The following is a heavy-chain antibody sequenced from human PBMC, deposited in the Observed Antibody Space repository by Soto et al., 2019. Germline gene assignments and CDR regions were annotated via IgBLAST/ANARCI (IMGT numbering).Heavy chain of an antibody. D-gene: IGHD1-26*01. J-gene: IGHJ4*02. CDR3: ARGGTGSIAY. Sequence: QVHLQESGPGLVKPSGTLSLTCAVSGGSISSTNWWSWFRQPPGQGLDWIGEIYHSGSTNYNPSLKRRLTISVEKSKNQFALKLSSVTAADTAVYYCARGGTGSIAYWGQGTLVTVSS. V-gene: IGHV4-4*02. CDR2: IYHSGST. CDR1: GGSISSTNW.